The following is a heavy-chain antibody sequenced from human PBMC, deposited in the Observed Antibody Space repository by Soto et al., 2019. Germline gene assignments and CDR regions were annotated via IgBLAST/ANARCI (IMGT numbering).Heavy chain of an antibody. V-gene: IGHV3-30*18. CDR3: AKEKVGPTTHAFDY. D-gene: IGHD1-26*01. CDR1: GFTFSSYG. CDR2: ISYDGSNK. J-gene: IGHJ4*02. Sequence: QVQLVESGGGVVQPGRSLRLSCAASGFTFSSYGMHWVRQAPGKGLEWVAVISYDGSNKYYADSVKGRFTISRDDSKNTVYLQMNSLRAEDPAVYYCAKEKVGPTTHAFDYWGQGTLVTVSS.